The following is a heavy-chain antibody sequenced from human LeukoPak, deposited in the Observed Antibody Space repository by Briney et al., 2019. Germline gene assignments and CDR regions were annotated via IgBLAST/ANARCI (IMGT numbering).Heavy chain of an antibody. CDR1: GFTFSDYN. CDR3: ARDSGTTGEVKFDP. Sequence: GGSLRLSCAASGFTFSDYNMRWIRQAPGKGLEWVSSISRSSSTKYYADSVKGRFTISRDNAKNSLFLQMNSLRAEDTAVYYCARDSGTTGEVKFDPWGQGTLVTVSS. D-gene: IGHD3-10*01. J-gene: IGHJ5*02. V-gene: IGHV3-11*01. CDR2: ISRSSSTK.